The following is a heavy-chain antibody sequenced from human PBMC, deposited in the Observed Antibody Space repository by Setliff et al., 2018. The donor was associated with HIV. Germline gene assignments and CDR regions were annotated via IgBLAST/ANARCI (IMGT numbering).Heavy chain of an antibody. D-gene: IGHD6-19*01. J-gene: IGHJ6*03. V-gene: IGHV1-69*10. Sequence: VASVKVSCKASGYSFTSYGVSWVRQAPGQGLEWMGGIIPILGIANYAQKFQGRVTITADKSTSTAYMELSSLRSEDTAVYYCARNPRIAVAGTDYYYYMDVWGKGTTVTVSS. CDR2: IIPILGIA. CDR1: GYSFTSYG. CDR3: ARNPRIAVAGTDYYYYMDV.